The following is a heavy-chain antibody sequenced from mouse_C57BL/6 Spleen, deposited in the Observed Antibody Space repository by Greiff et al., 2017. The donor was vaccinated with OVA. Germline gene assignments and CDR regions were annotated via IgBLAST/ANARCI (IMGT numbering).Heavy chain of an antibody. CDR2: INPNNGGT. V-gene: IGHV1-26*01. CDR1: GYTFTDYY. Sequence: EVKLQQSGPELVKPGASVKISCKASGYTFTDYYMNWVKQSHGKSLEWIGDINPNNGGTSYNQKFKGKATLTVDKSSSTAYMELRSLTSEDSAVYYCARGGNYYGSAWFAYWGQWTLVTVSA. CDR3: ARGGNYYGSAWFAY. J-gene: IGHJ3*01. D-gene: IGHD1-1*01.